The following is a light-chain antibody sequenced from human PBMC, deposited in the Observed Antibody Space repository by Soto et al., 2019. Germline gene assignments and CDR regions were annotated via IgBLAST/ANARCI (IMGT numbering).Light chain of an antibody. V-gene: IGLV2-14*03. CDR2: DVA. J-gene: IGLJ1*01. Sequence: QAVLTQPASVSGSPGQSISISCTGTNTDVGGHHYVSWYQQHPGKAPKLVIYDVANRPSGVSHRFSGSKSGNTASLIISGLQREDEADYYCVSFTTSRSYVFGTGTKLTVL. CDR3: VSFTTSRSYV. CDR1: NTDVGGHHY.